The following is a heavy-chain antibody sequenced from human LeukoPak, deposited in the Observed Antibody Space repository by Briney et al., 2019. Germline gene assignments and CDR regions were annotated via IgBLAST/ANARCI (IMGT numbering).Heavy chain of an antibody. CDR3: AREDNPLWFDP. CDR2: ISYDGSNK. J-gene: IGHJ5*02. Sequence: QTGGSLRLSCAASGFTFSSYAMHWVRQAPGKGLEWVAVISYDGSNKYYADSAKGRFTISRDNSNNTLHLQMNSLRAEDTALYYCAREDNPLWFDPWGQGTLVIVSS. D-gene: IGHD5-24*01. V-gene: IGHV3-30-3*01. CDR1: GFTFSSYA.